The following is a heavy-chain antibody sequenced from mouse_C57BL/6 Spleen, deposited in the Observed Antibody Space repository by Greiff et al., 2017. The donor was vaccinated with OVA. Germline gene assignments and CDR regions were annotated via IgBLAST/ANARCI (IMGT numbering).Heavy chain of an antibody. CDR1: GYTFTSYW. CDR3: ARSYYDYDGLDY. V-gene: IGHV1-69*01. CDR2: IDPSDSYT. Sequence: QVQLQQPGAELVMPGASVKLSCKASGYTFTSYWMHWVKQRPGQGLEWIGEIDPSDSYTNYNQKFKGKSTLTVDKSSSTAYMQLSSLTSEDSAVDYCARSYYDYDGLDYWGQGTTLTVSS. J-gene: IGHJ2*01. D-gene: IGHD2-4*01.